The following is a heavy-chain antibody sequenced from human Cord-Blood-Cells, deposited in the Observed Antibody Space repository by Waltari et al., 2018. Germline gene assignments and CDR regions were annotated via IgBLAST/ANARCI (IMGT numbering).Heavy chain of an antibody. CDR3: ARGRRIIRRSMGAFDI. J-gene: IGHJ3*02. V-gene: IGHV4-34*01. CDR1: GGSFSGYY. D-gene: IGHD3-10*01. Sequence: QVQLQQWGAGLLKPSETLSLTCAVYGGSFSGYYWSWIRQPPGEGLEWIGESNHSGSTHYTPALKSRGTISVDTSKNKFSLKRSCVTAADTAVYYCARGRRIIRRSMGAFDIWGQGTMVTVSS. CDR2: SNHSGST.